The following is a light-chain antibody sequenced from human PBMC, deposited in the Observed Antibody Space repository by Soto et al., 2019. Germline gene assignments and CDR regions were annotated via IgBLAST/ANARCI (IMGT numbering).Light chain of an antibody. J-gene: IGKJ1*01. CDR2: EAS. CDR1: QSISSW. V-gene: IGKV1-39*01. Sequence: DIQMTQSPSTLSASVGDRVTITCRASQSISSWLAWYQQKPGKAPKLLIYEASNLQSGLPSRFSGSGSGTDFTLTISSLQPEDFATYYCQQSYSTPKTFGQGTKVDIK. CDR3: QQSYSTPKT.